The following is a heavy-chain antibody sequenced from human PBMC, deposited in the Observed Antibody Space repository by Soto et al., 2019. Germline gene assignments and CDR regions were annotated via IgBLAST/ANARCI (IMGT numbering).Heavy chain of an antibody. CDR2: IYWDDDK. CDR3: AHMRYGDLHFDY. Sequence: QITLKESGPTLVKPTQTLTLTCTFSGFSLSTSGVGVGWIRQPPGKALEWLALIYWDDDKRYSPSLKIRLTITKDTSKNQVVLTMTKMEPVATATYYCAHMRYGDLHFDYWGQGTLVTVSS. D-gene: IGHD2-21*02. V-gene: IGHV2-5*02. CDR1: GFSLSTSGVG. J-gene: IGHJ4*02.